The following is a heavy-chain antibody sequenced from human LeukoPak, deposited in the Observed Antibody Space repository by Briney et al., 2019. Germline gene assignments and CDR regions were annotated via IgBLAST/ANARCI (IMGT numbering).Heavy chain of an antibody. J-gene: IGHJ4*02. Sequence: GRSLRLSCAASGFTFSSSAMSWVRQAPGKGLEWVSAISNNGDYTYYADSVQGRFTISRDNSKSTLCLQMNSLRAEDTAVYYCAKQLGYCSDGSCYFPYWGQGTLVTVSS. CDR2: ISNNGDYT. V-gene: IGHV3-23*01. CDR1: GFTFSSSA. D-gene: IGHD2-15*01. CDR3: AKQLGYCSDGSCYFPY.